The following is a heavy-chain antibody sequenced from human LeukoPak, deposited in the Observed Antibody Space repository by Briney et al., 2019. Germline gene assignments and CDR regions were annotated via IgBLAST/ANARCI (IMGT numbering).Heavy chain of an antibody. D-gene: IGHD5-18*01. CDR3: ARLRSGYSYLFDY. V-gene: IGHV4-59*01. J-gene: IGHJ4*02. CDR2: IYYSGST. Sequence: SETLSFTYTVSGGSISSYYWSWIRQPPGKGLEWIRYIYYSGSTNYNPSLKSRVTISVDTSKNQFSLKLSSVTAADTAVYYCARLRSGYSYLFDYWGQGTLVTVSS. CDR1: GGSISSYY.